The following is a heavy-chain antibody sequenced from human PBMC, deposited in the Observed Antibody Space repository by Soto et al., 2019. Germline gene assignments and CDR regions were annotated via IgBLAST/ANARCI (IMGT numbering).Heavy chain of an antibody. Sequence: GGSLRLSCAASGFTFSSYGMHWVRQAQGKGLEWVAFISYDESNKYYADSVKGRFTISRDNSKTTLYLQMNSLRAEDKAVYFCSKRRNVLRFLEWSSGMEVWGQGTTVTVSS. CDR1: GFTFSSYG. J-gene: IGHJ6*02. D-gene: IGHD3-3*01. CDR3: SKRRNVLRFLEWSSGMEV. CDR2: ISYDESNK. V-gene: IGHV3-30*18.